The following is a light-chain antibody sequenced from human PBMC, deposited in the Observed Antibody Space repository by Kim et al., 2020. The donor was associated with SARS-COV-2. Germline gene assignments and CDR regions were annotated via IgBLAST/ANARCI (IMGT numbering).Light chain of an antibody. J-gene: IGLJ3*02. V-gene: IGLV2-11*01. Sequence: QSVTISCTGTSSDVGGYNYVSWYQQHPGKAPKLMIYDVSKRPSGVPDRFSGSKSGNTASLTISGLQAEDEADYYCCSYAGSYTLGVFGGGTQLIVL. CDR2: DVS. CDR3: CSYAGSYTLGV. CDR1: SSDVGGYNY.